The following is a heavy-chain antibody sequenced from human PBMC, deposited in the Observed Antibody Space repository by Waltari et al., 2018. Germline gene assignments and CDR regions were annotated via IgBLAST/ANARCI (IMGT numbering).Heavy chain of an antibody. CDR3: ARVSLDSSGWYSYYYGMDV. V-gene: IGHV1-69*01. Sequence: QVQLVQSGAEVKKPGSSVKVSCKASGGTFSSYAISWVRQAPGQGLEWMGGIIPSFGTANYAQKCQGRVTITADESTSTAYMELSSLRSEDTAVYYCARVSLDSSGWYSYYYGMDVWGQGTTVTVSS. J-gene: IGHJ6*02. D-gene: IGHD6-19*01. CDR2: IIPSFGTA. CDR1: GGTFSSYA.